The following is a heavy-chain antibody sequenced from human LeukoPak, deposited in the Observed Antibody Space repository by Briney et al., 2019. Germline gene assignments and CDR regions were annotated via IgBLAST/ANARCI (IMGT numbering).Heavy chain of an antibody. CDR3: ARDPSSGWYLKGWFDP. Sequence: GGSLRLSCVASGFTFSNYWMSWVRQAPGKGLEWVANIKQDGSEKYYVDSVKGRFTISRDNAKNSLYLQMNSLRAEDTAVYYCARDPSSGWYLKGWFDPWGQGTLVTVSS. V-gene: IGHV3-7*01. J-gene: IGHJ5*02. CDR2: IKQDGSEK. CDR1: GFTFSNYW. D-gene: IGHD6-19*01.